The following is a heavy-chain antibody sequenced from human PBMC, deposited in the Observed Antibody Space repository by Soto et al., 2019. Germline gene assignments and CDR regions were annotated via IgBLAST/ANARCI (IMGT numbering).Heavy chain of an antibody. J-gene: IGHJ4*02. V-gene: IGHV3-23*01. Sequence: EVQLLESGGGLVQPGGSLRLSCAASGLTFSSFAMSWVRQAPGKGREWVSGINSRAGTTYYADSVKGRFTISRDNSKNTLYLQMNSLTAEDTAVYYCAKDRSSTSCYAFDYWGRGTLVTVSS. CDR2: INSRAGTT. D-gene: IGHD2-2*01. CDR1: GLTFSSFA. CDR3: AKDRSSTSCYAFDY.